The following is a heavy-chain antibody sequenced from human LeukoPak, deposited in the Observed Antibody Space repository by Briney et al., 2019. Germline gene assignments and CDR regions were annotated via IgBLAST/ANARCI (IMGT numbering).Heavy chain of an antibody. CDR3: AREGVYYDSSALDY. CDR2: INAGNGNT. Sequence: LRASVKVSCKASGYTFTSYAMHWVRQAPGQRLEWMGWINAGNGNTKYSQKFQGRVTITRDTSASTAYMELSSLRSEDTAVYYCAREGVYYDSSALDYWGQGTLVTVSS. D-gene: IGHD3-22*01. CDR1: GYTFTSYA. V-gene: IGHV1-3*01. J-gene: IGHJ4*02.